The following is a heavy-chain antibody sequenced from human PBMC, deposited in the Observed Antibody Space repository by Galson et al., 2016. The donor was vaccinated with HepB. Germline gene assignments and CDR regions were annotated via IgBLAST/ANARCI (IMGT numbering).Heavy chain of an antibody. Sequence: SLRLSCAGSGFTFSDYYMTWIRQAPGKGPEWLSYISSGSSVIYYADSVKGRFTISRDNAMNSLYLQMTSLRGEDTAVYYCGRAAGSGSQYYYGVDVWGQGTTVTVSS. CDR3: GRAAGSGSQYYYGVDV. CDR2: ISSGSSVI. J-gene: IGHJ6*02. D-gene: IGHD3-10*01. CDR1: GFTFSDYY. V-gene: IGHV3-11*04.